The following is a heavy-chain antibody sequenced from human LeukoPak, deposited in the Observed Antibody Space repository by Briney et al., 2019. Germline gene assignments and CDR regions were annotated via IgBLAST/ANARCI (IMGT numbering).Heavy chain of an antibody. J-gene: IGHJ4*02. CDR3: AQKGGTDH. D-gene: IGHD2-15*01. CDR2: ISSTSGAV. V-gene: IGHV3-48*02. CDR1: GFSFSRFG. Sequence: GGSLRLSCAASGFSFSRFGMNWVRQAPGKGLEWFSHISSTSGAVYYADSVKGRFTISRDNAKNSLYLQMSSLRNEDTAIYYCAQKGGTDHWGQGTLVTVSS.